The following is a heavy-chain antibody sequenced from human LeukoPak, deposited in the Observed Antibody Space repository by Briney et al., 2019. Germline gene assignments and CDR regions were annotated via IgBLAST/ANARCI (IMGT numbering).Heavy chain of an antibody. CDR3: AKDVGYCTSGVCLVNRLDP. V-gene: IGHV3-7*01. Sequence: GGSLRLSCAASGFIFSRYWMSWVRQAPGKGLEWVANMNQDGSEKYYVDSVKGRFTISSDNSKNTVFLQMNSLRVEDTALYYCAKDVGYCTSGVCLVNRLDPWGQGTLVTVSS. D-gene: IGHD2-8*01. J-gene: IGHJ5*02. CDR1: GFIFSRYW. CDR2: MNQDGSEK.